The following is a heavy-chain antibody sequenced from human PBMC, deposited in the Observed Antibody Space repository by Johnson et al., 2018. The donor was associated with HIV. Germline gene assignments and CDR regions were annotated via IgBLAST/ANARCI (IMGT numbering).Heavy chain of an antibody. Sequence: QVQLVESGGSLVKPGGSMRLSCAASGFTFTDYYMTWIRQAPGKGLEWVSHISTSGGGIYYADSVKGRFTFSRDNARNSLYLQMNSRRAEDPAWYSCARAPPPRSSGSDAFDIWGQGTMVTVSS. CDR2: ISTSGGGI. J-gene: IGHJ3*02. V-gene: IGHV3-11*01. D-gene: IGHD6-19*01. CDR3: ARAPPPRSSGSDAFDI. CDR1: GFTFTDYY.